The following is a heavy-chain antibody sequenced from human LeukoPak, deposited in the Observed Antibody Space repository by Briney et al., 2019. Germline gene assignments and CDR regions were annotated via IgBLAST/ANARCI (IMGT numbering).Heavy chain of an antibody. CDR1: GGSISSGTYY. Sequence: SETLSLTCTVSGGSISSGTYYWGWIRQPPGKGLERIGSMYYTGSSYYNPSLKSRATISPDTSKNQFSLKLNSVTAADTAVYYCVRDNGRLFDYWGQGTLVTVSS. CDR3: VRDNGRLFDY. V-gene: IGHV4-39*07. CDR2: MYYTGSS. J-gene: IGHJ4*02.